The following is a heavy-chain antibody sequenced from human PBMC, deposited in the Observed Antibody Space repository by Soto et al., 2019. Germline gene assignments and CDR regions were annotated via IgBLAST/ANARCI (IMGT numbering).Heavy chain of an antibody. D-gene: IGHD3-10*02. CDR1: GGSISSSNW. V-gene: IGHV4-4*02. Sequence: QVQLQESGPGLVKPSGTLSLTCAVSGGSISSSNWWSWVRQPPGKGLEWIGEIYHSGSTNYNPSLNRRVTMSVDKSKNKFSLKLSSVTVADTAVYYCASVRGGYYYAMDVWGQGATVTVSS. CDR3: ASVRGGYYYAMDV. J-gene: IGHJ6*01. CDR2: IYHSGST.